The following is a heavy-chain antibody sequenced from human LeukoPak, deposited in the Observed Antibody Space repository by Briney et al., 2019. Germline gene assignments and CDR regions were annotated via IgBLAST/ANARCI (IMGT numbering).Heavy chain of an antibody. CDR3: ARGPHVRNYYDYMDV. V-gene: IGHV1-8*01. Sequence: ASVKVSCKASGYTFTSYDINWVRQATGQGLEWMGWMDPNSGNTGYAQKFQGRVTMTRNTSISTAYMELGSLRSEDTAVYYCARGPHVRNYYDYMDVWGKGTTVTVSS. D-gene: IGHD2-8*01. CDR1: GYTFTSYD. J-gene: IGHJ6*03. CDR2: MDPNSGNT.